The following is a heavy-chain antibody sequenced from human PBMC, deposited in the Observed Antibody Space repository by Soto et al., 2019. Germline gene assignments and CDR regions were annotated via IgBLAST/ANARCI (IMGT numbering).Heavy chain of an antibody. CDR1: GGSISSYY. CDR2: IYYSGST. CDR3: AREVYSSSNYFDY. V-gene: IGHV4-59*01. J-gene: IGHJ4*02. Sequence: SETLSLTCTVSGGSISSYYWSWIRQPPGKGLEWIGYIYYSGSTNYNPSLKSRVTISVDTSKNQFSLKLSSVTAADTAVYYCAREVYSSSNYFDYWGQGTLVTAPQ. D-gene: IGHD6-13*01.